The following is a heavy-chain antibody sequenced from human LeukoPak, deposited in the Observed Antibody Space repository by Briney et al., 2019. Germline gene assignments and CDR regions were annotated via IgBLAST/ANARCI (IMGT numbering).Heavy chain of an antibody. V-gene: IGHV4-34*01. D-gene: IGHD4-17*01. CDR1: GGSFSGYY. CDR3: ARDRYPHYGGNQGWFDP. Sequence: PSETLSLTCAVYGGSFSGYYWSWIRQPPGKGLEWIGEINHSGSTNYNPSLKSRVTISVDTSKNQFSLKLSSVTAADTAVYYCARDRYPHYGGNQGWFDPWGQGTLVTVSS. CDR2: INHSGST. J-gene: IGHJ5*02.